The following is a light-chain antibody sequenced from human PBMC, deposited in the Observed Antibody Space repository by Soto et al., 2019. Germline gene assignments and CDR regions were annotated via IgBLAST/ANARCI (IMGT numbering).Light chain of an antibody. J-gene: IGKJ1*01. CDR1: QGIRND. CDR3: QQSYNSPQT. CDR2: AAS. V-gene: IGKV1-39*01. Sequence: DIQMTQSPSSLSSSLGDRVTITCRASQGIRNDLGWYQQKPGKAPKLLIYAASTLQSGVPSGFSGSGSGTDFTLTISSLQTEDFATYSCQQSYNSPQTFGRGTKVDIK.